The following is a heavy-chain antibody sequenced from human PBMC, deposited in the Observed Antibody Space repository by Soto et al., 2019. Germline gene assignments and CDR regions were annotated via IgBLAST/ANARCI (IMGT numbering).Heavy chain of an antibody. Sequence: GGSLRLSCAASGFTVSSNYMSWVRQAPGKGLEWVSVIYSGGSTYYADSVKGRFTISRDNSKNTLYLQMNSLRAEDTAVYYCARVTSSGWYFVDYWGQGTLVTVSS. CDR2: IYSGGST. V-gene: IGHV3-66*01. D-gene: IGHD6-19*01. CDR1: GFTVSSNY. CDR3: ARVTSSGWYFVDY. J-gene: IGHJ4*02.